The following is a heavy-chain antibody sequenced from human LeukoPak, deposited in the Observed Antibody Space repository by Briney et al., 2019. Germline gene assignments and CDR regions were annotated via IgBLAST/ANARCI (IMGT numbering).Heavy chain of an antibody. CDR3: ASPLMTTVTTEDAFDI. Sequence: SETLSLTCTVSGGSISSSSYYWGWIRQPPGKGLEWIGSIYYSGSTYYNPSLKSRVTISVDTSKNQFSLRLSSVTAADTAVYYCASPLMTTVTTEDAFDIWGQGTMVTVSS. CDR1: GGSISSSSYY. V-gene: IGHV4-39*01. CDR2: IYYSGST. J-gene: IGHJ3*02. D-gene: IGHD4-17*01.